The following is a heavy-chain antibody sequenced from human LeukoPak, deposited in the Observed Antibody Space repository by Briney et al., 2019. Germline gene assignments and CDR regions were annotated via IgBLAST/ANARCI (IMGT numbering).Heavy chain of an antibody. CDR3: ARGPGYDYVWGSYRYFDY. V-gene: IGHV4-39*07. J-gene: IGHJ4*02. Sequence: SETLSLTCTVSGGSISSSSYYWGWIRQPPGKGLEWIGSIYYSGSTYYNPSLKSRVTISVDTSKNQFSLKLSSVTAADTAVYYCARGPGYDYVWGSYRYFDYWGQGTLVTVSS. CDR1: GGSISSSSYY. D-gene: IGHD3-16*02. CDR2: IYYSGST.